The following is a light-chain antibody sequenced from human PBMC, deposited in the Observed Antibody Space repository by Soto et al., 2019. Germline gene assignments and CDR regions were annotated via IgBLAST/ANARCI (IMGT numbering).Light chain of an antibody. V-gene: IGLV1-40*01. CDR1: SSNIGAGYE. CDR3: QSYDSSLSVHV. CDR2: ENN. J-gene: IGLJ1*01. Sequence: QSVLTQPPSVSEAPGQRVTISCTGSSSNIGAGYEAHWYQQVPGTAPKLLIYENNNRPSGVPDRFSGSKSGTSASLAITGLQAEDEAEYYCQSYDSSLSVHVFGTGTKVTVL.